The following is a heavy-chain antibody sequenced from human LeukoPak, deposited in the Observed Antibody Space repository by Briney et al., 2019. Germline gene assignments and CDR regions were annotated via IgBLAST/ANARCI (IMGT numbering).Heavy chain of an antibody. J-gene: IGHJ6*02. CDR3: ATMVRGTLDLYYYYYGMDV. CDR2: INHSGST. V-gene: IGHV4-34*01. D-gene: IGHD3-10*01. CDR1: GGSFSGYY. Sequence: SETLSLTCAVYGGSFSGYYWSWIRQPRGKGLEWIGEINHSGSTNYNPSLKSRVTISVDTSKNQFSLKLSSVTAADTAVYYCATMVRGTLDLYYYYYGMDVWGQGTTVTVSS.